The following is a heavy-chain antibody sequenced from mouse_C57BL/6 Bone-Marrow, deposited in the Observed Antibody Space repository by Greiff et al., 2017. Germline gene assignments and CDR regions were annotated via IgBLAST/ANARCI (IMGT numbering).Heavy chain of an antibody. CDR1: GFSLTSYG. CDR3: ARNPGYYAMDY. Sequence: VQLQQSGPGRVQPSQSLSITCTVSGFSLTSYGVHWVRQSPGKGLEWLGVIWSGGSTDYNAAFISRLSISKDNSKSHVFFKMNSLQADDTAIYYCARNPGYYAMDYWGQGTSVTVSS. V-gene: IGHV2-2*01. J-gene: IGHJ4*01. CDR2: IWSGGST.